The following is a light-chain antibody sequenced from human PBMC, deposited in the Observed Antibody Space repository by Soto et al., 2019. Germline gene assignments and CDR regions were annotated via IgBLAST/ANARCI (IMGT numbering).Light chain of an antibody. CDR3: AAWDDSLNDPYWV. CDR2: SNN. Sequence: QSVLTQPPSASGTPGQRVTVSCSGSSSNIGSNTVNWYQQLPGTAPKLLIYSNNQRPSGVPDRFSGSKSGTSASLAISGLQSEDEADYYCAAWDDSLNDPYWVFGGGTKLTVL. J-gene: IGLJ3*02. CDR1: SSNIGSNT. V-gene: IGLV1-44*01.